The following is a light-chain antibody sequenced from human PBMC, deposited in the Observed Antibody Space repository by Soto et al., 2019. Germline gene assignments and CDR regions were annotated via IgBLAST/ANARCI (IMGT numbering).Light chain of an antibody. CDR3: QQYNSYSYT. V-gene: IGKV1-5*01. J-gene: IGKJ2*01. Sequence: DIQMTQSPSTLSASVGDRVTLTCRASQSISSWLAWYQQKPGKAPKLLIYDASSLESGVPSRFSGSGSGTEFSLTISSLQHDDFATYYHQQYNSYSYTFGQGTKLEIK. CDR1: QSISSW. CDR2: DAS.